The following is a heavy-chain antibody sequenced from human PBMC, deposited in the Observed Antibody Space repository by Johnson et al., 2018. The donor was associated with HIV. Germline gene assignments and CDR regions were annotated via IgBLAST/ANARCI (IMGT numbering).Heavy chain of an antibody. CDR3: ATGLGFHYATDTFAI. CDR2: ISSSGGST. Sequence: VQLVESGGGVVQPWRSLRLSCAASGFTFDDYAMHWVRQAPGKGLEWVSYISSSGGSTYYADSVKGRFTISRDNSKNTLYLQMNSLGVADTAVYFCATGLGFHYATDTFAIWGQWTMVTVSS. V-gene: IGHV3-23*04. J-gene: IGHJ3*02. D-gene: IGHD2-8*01. CDR1: GFTFDDYA.